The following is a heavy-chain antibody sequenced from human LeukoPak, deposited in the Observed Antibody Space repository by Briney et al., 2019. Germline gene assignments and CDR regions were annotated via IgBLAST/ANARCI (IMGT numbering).Heavy chain of an antibody. J-gene: IGHJ4*02. CDR2: INPNSGDT. CDR1: GYTFTDYY. CDR3: ARGSPMTKSLPQDY. Sequence: ASVKVSCKASGYTFTDYYMHWVRQAPGQGLEWMGWINPNSGDTKSAQAFQGRVTMTRDTSVNTDYMELSSLRSDDTAVYYCARGSPMTKSLPQDYWGQGNLITVSS. D-gene: IGHD2-15*01. V-gene: IGHV1-2*02.